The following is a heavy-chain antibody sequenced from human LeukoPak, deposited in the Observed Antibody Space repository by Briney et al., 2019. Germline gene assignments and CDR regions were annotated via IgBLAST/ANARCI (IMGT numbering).Heavy chain of an antibody. J-gene: IGHJ4*02. CDR2: IRSKANSYAT. D-gene: IGHD6-19*01. CDR3: AKVAEEQWLGGIDY. V-gene: IGHV3-73*01. Sequence: GGSLKLSCAASGFTFSGSAMHWVRQASGKGLEWVGRIRSKANSYATAYAASVKGRFTISRDDSKNTAYLQMNSLKTEDTAVYYCAKVAEEQWLGGIDYWGQGSLVTVSS. CDR1: GFTFSGSA.